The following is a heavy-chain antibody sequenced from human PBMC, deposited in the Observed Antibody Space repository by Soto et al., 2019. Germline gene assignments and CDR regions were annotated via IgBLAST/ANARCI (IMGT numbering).Heavy chain of an antibody. D-gene: IGHD1-20*01. CDR3: ASRITGSTNYYYGMDV. J-gene: IGHJ6*04. CDR1: GGTFSSYA. CDR2: IIPIFGTA. Sequence: QVQLVQSGAEVKKPGSSVKVSCKASGGTFSSYAINWVRQAPGQGLEWMGGIIPIFGTADYAQKFQGRVTITADESTSTAYMALSSLRSEDTAVYYCASRITGSTNYYYGMDVWGKGTTVTVSS. V-gene: IGHV1-69*12.